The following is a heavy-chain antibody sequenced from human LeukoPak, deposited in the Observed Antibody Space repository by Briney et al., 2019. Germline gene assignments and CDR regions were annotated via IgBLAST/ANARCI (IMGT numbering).Heavy chain of an antibody. Sequence: SETLSLTCTVSGGSISSGGYYWSWIRQYPGKGLDWIGYIYYSGSTYYNPSLKSRVTISVDTSKNQFSLKLSSVTAADTAVYYCARGGEYYDFWSGYYFDYWGQGTLVTVSS. CDR3: ARGGEYYDFWSGYYFDY. CDR2: IYYSGST. J-gene: IGHJ4*02. CDR1: GGSISSGGYY. V-gene: IGHV4-31*03. D-gene: IGHD3-3*01.